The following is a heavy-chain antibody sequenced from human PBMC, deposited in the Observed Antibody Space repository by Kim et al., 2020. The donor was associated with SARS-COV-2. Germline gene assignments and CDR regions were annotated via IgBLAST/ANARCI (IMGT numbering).Heavy chain of an antibody. Sequence: GGSLRLSCTSSGFTFSDSAMTWVRQAPGKGLEWVAFIRTKRYGGTTDYAASVKGRFTISRDDSKSVAYLQMNSLKTEDTAVYFCTRDFLGDYYGSGTYAAYLGQGNLVTVSS. J-gene: IGHJ4*02. V-gene: IGHV3-49*04. D-gene: IGHD3-10*01. CDR2: IRTKRYGGTT. CDR1: GFTFSDSA. CDR3: TRDFLGDYYGSGTYAAY.